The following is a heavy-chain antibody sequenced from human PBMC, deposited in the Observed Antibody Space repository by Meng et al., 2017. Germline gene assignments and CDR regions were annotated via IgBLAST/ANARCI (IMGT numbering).Heavy chain of an antibody. CDR3: ARDSCTGGICYRGSFDY. D-gene: IGHD2-15*01. V-gene: IGHV1-3*01. CDR2: LNAGNGDT. J-gene: IGHJ4*02. Sequence: VHVVQSGAEVKEPGASVKVSCKASGYTFTSYAMHWVRQAPGQSLEWMGWLNAGNGDTKYSQKFQGRVTITRDSSASTAYMELSSLRSEDTAVYYCARDSCTGGICYRGSFDYWAQGTLVTVSS. CDR1: GYTFTSYA.